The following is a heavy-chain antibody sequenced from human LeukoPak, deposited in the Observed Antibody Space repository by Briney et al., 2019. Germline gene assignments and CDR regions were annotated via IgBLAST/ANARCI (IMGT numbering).Heavy chain of an antibody. J-gene: IGHJ6*04. CDR3: ARAKDYGDHNYYYGMDV. Sequence: ASVKVSCKASGYTFTSYDINWVRQATGQGLEWMGGMNPNSGNTGYAQKFQGRVTMTRNTSISTAYMELSSLRSEDTAVYYCARAKDYGDHNYYYGMDVWGKGTTVTVSS. V-gene: IGHV1-8*01. D-gene: IGHD4-17*01. CDR1: GYTFTSYD. CDR2: MNPNSGNT.